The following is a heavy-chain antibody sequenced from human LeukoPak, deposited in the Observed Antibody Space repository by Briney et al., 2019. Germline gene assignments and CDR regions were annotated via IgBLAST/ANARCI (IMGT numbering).Heavy chain of an antibody. J-gene: IGHJ4*02. CDR1: GFTFSKYW. V-gene: IGHV3-74*01. Sequence: GGSLRLSCAASGFTFSKYWMLWVRHAPGRRLESVSRINTDGTVTTYAASVKGRFTVSRDNADNTMFLQMNSVRDEDTAVYYCATKQWLAPPPDSWGQGTPVTVSS. CDR2: INTDGTVT. D-gene: IGHD6-19*01. CDR3: ATKQWLAPPPDS.